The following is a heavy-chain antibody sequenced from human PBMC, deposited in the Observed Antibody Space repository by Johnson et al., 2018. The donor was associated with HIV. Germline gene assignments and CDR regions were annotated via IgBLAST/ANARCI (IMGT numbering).Heavy chain of an antibody. D-gene: IGHD1-26*01. J-gene: IGHJ3*02. CDR3: AKGMWGHDAFDI. Sequence: VQLVESGGGLVQPGRSLRLSCAASGFTFDDYAMHWVRQAPGKGLEWVSSISWNSGSIGYADSVKGRFTISRDNAKNSLYLQMNSLRAEDTAVYYCAKGMWGHDAFDIWGQGTMVTVSS. CDR2: ISWNSGSI. CDR1: GFTFDDYA. V-gene: IGHV3-9*01.